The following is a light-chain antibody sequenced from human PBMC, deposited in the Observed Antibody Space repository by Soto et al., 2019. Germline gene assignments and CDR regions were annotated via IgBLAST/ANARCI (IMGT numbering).Light chain of an antibody. Sequence: QSALTQPASVSGSTGQSITISCTGASSDVGGYNYVSWYQQHPGKAPKLMIYEVSSQPSGVSNRFSGSKSGNTASLTISGLQAEDESDYYCSSYTSSITYVFGTGTKLTV. J-gene: IGLJ1*01. CDR3: SSYTSSITYV. CDR1: SSDVGGYNY. CDR2: EVS. V-gene: IGLV2-14*01.